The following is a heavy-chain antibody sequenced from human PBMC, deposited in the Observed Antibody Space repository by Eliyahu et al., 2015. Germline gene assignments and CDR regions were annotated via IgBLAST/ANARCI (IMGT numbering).Heavy chain of an antibody. J-gene: IGHJ4*02. CDR2: INTNSGGT. Sequence: QVQLVQSGAXVKKPGASVKVSCXASGYTFTAYNMXWVRQAPGQGLEWMGWINTNSGGTNYEQRFQGRVTMTRDTSISTAYMELSSLRSDDTAVYYCARGGYDSGGYWGQGTLVTVSS. CDR1: GYTFTAYN. V-gene: IGHV1-2*02. D-gene: IGHD5-12*01. CDR3: ARGGYDSGGY.